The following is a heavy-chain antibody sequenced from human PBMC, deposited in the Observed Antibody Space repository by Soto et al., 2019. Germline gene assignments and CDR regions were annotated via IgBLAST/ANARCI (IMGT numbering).Heavy chain of an antibody. CDR2: INPSGGST. D-gene: IGHD1-26*01. CDR3: ARDQLVGATAGTNWFDP. CDR1: GYTFTSYY. V-gene: IGHV1-46*01. J-gene: IGHJ5*02. Sequence: ASVKVSCKASGYTFTSYYMHWVRQAPGQGLEWMGIINPSGGSTSYAQKFQGRVTMTRDTSTSTVYMELSSLRSEDTAVYYCARDQLVGATAGTNWFDPWGQGTLVTVSS.